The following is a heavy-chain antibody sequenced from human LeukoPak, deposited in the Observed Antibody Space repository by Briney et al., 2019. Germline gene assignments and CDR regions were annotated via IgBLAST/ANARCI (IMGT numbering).Heavy chain of an antibody. V-gene: IGHV4-34*01. CDR1: GGSFSGYY. CDR2: INHSGST. J-gene: IGHJ4*02. Sequence: PSETLSLTCAVYGGSFSGYYWSWIRQPPGRGLEWIGEINHSGSTNYNPSLKSRVTISVDTSKNQFSLKLSSVTAADTAVYYCAKDWWLRFEAEVDYWGQGTLVTVSS. D-gene: IGHD5-12*01. CDR3: AKDWWLRFEAEVDY.